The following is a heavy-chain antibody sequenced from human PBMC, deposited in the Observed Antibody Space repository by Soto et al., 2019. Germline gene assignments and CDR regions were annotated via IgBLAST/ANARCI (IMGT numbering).Heavy chain of an antibody. CDR2: IWYDGSNK. Sequence: GGSLRLSCAASGFTFSSYGMHGVRQAPGKGLEWVAVIWYDGSNKYYADSVKGRFTISRDNSKNTLYLQMNSLRAEDTAVYYCARVDSGSYGDIWGQGTMVTVSS. CDR1: GFTFSSYG. J-gene: IGHJ3*02. D-gene: IGHD1-26*01. CDR3: ARVDSGSYGDI. V-gene: IGHV3-33*01.